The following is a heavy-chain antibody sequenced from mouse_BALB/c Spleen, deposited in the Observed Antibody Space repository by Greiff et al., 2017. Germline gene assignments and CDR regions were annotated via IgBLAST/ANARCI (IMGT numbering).Heavy chain of an antibody. V-gene: IGHV1-4*02. J-gene: IGHJ2*01. CDR3: ARKDYRYDYFDY. Sequence: QVQLQQSAAELARPGASVKMSCKASGYTFTSYTMHWVKQRPGQGLEWIGYINPSSGYTEYNQKFKDKTTLTADKSSSTAYMQLSSLTSEDSAVYYCARKDYRYDYFDYWGQGTTLTVSS. D-gene: IGHD2-14*01. CDR2: INPSSGYT. CDR1: GYTFTSYT.